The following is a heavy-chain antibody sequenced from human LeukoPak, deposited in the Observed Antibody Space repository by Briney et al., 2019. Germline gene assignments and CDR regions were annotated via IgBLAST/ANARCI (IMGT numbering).Heavy chain of an antibody. D-gene: IGHD1-26*01. J-gene: IGHJ6*02. Sequence: GGSLRLSCAASGFTFCSYSMNWVRQAPGKGLEWVSSISSSSSYIYYADSVKGRFTISRDNAKNSLYLQMNSLRAEDTAVYYCAREGAIRGPGYYYGMDVWGQGTTVTVSS. CDR1: GFTFCSYS. V-gene: IGHV3-21*01. CDR3: AREGAIRGPGYYYGMDV. CDR2: ISSSSSYI.